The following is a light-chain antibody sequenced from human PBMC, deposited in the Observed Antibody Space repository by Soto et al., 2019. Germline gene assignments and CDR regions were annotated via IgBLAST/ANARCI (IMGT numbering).Light chain of an antibody. Sequence: QSMLTQSPSASASLGASVKLTCTLSRGHSSYAIAWHQQQPEKGPRYLMKLNSDGSHSKGDGIPDRFSGSSSGAERYLIISSLQSEDEADYYCQTWGTGIHVFGTGTKVTVL. CDR1: RGHSSYA. CDR3: QTWGTGIHV. V-gene: IGLV4-69*01. J-gene: IGLJ1*01. CDR2: LNSDGSH.